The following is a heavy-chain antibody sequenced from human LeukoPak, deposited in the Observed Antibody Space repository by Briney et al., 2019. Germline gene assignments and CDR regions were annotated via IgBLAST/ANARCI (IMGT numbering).Heavy chain of an antibody. J-gene: IGHJ3*02. CDR1: GYTFTSYG. D-gene: IGHD2-8*01. Sequence: ASVKVSCKASGYTFTSYGISWVRQAPGQGLEWMGWISAYNGNTNYAQKLQGRATMTTDTSTSTAYMELRSLRSDDTAVYYCARDRSPYGPVDAFDIWGQGTMVTVSS. CDR3: ARDRSPYGPVDAFDI. V-gene: IGHV1-18*01. CDR2: ISAYNGNT.